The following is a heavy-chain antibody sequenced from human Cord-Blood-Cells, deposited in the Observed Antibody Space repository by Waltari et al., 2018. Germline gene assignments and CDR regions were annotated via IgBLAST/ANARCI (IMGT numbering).Heavy chain of an antibody. CDR2: TYYSGRT. V-gene: IGHV4-30-4*08. CDR3: ARDLPMYYGSGSYYNEGAFDI. J-gene: IGHJ3*02. D-gene: IGHD3-10*01. Sequence: QVQLQESGPGLVKPSQTLSPTSTVSGGSISSGDYYWSWIRHPPGKGLEWIGYTYYSGRTYCNPSLKSRVTISVDTSKNQFSLKLSSVTAADTAVYYCARDLPMYYGSGSYYNEGAFDIWGQGTMVTVSS. CDR1: GGSISSGDYY.